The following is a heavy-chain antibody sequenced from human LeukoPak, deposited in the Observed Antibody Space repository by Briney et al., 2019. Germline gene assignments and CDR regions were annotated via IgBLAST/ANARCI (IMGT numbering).Heavy chain of an antibody. V-gene: IGHV3-74*01. D-gene: IGHD3-22*01. Sequence: PGGSLRLSCAASGFTFSNYWMHWVRQAPGKGLVWVSRIKSDGSSTNYADSVKGRFTISRDNAKNTVSLQMNSLRAEDTGVYYCARAPSEIGGYYPEYFRHWGQGTLVTVSS. CDR1: GFTFSNYW. J-gene: IGHJ1*01. CDR3: ARAPSEIGGYYPEYFRH. CDR2: IKSDGSST.